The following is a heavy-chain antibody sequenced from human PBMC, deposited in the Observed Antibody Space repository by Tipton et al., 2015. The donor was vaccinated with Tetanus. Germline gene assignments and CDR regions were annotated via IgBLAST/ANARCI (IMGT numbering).Heavy chain of an antibody. J-gene: IGHJ2*01. CDR1: GGSFSGYY. CDR3: ARLGIVVVPAAILSRYFDL. Sequence: TLSLTCAVYGGSFSGYYWSWIRQPPGKGLEWIGEINHSGSTNYNPSLKSRVTISVDTSKNQFSLKLSSVTAADTAVYYCARLGIVVVPAAILSRYFDLWGRGTLVTVSS. CDR2: INHSGST. D-gene: IGHD2-2*02. V-gene: IGHV4-34*01.